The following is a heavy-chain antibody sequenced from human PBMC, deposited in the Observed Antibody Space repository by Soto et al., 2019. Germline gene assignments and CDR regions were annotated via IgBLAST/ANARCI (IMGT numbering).Heavy chain of an antibody. CDR3: ACSMVRGVIITTKYYYYGMDV. Sequence: PSETLSLTCTVSGGTISSYYWSWIRQPPGKRLEWIGYIYYSGSTNYNPSLKSRVTISVDTSKNQFSLKLSSVTAADTAVYYCACSMVRGVIITTKYYYYGMDVWGQGTTVTVSS. CDR1: GGTISSYY. J-gene: IGHJ6*02. V-gene: IGHV4-59*01. D-gene: IGHD3-10*01. CDR2: IYYSGST.